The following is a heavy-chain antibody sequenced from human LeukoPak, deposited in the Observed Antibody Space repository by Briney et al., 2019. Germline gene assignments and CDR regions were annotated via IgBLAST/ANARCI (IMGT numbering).Heavy chain of an antibody. CDR3: ARHFSTTVTEWDY. Sequence: GSLRLSCAASGFPFSSYAMHWVRQPPGKGLEWIGSIYYSGSTYYNPSLKSRVTISVDTSKNQFSLKLSSVTAADTAVYYCARHFSTTVTEWDYWGQGTLVTVSS. D-gene: IGHD2/OR15-2a*01. CDR2: IYYSGST. CDR1: GFPFSSYAMH. J-gene: IGHJ4*02. V-gene: IGHV4-39*01.